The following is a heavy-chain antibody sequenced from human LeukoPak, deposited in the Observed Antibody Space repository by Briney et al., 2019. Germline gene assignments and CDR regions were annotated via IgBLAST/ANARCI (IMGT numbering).Heavy chain of an antibody. V-gene: IGHV3-9*01. D-gene: IGHD2-15*01. Sequence: GGSLRLSCAASGFTFDDYAMHWVRQAPGKGPEWVSGISWNSGSIGYADSVKGRFTISRDNAKNSLYLQMNSLRAEDTALYYCAKEAIGYCSGGSCRYYYGMDVWGQGTTVTVSS. CDR1: GFTFDDYA. J-gene: IGHJ6*02. CDR3: AKEAIGYCSGGSCRYYYGMDV. CDR2: ISWNSGSI.